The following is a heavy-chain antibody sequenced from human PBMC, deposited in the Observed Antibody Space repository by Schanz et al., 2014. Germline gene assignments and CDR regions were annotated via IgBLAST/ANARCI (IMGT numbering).Heavy chain of an antibody. D-gene: IGHD5-12*01. CDR3: AREGEWGYDPPRH. CDR1: GFSVSTNY. CDR2: LYINAGST. J-gene: IGHJ4*02. V-gene: IGHV3-53*01. Sequence: EVQLVESGGGLIQPGGSLRLSCAVSGFSVSTNYMSWARQAPGKGLEWISSLYINAGSTRYADSVKGRFFISRDNAKNSLYLQMNSLRAEDTAVYYCAREGEWGYDPPRHWGQGTLVTVSS.